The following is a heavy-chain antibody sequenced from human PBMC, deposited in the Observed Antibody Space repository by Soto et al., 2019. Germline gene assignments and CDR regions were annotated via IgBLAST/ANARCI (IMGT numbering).Heavy chain of an antibody. Sequence: EVQLVESGGGLVQPGGSLRLSCAASGFTFSSYAMHWVRQAPGKGLEYVSAISSNEGSTYYANSVKDRFTISRDNSKNTLYLQMGSLRAEYMAVYYCARCSGYYSDYWGQGTLVTVSS. D-gene: IGHD3-22*01. CDR1: GFTFSSYA. CDR3: ARCSGYYSDY. V-gene: IGHV3-64*01. J-gene: IGHJ4*02. CDR2: ISSNEGST.